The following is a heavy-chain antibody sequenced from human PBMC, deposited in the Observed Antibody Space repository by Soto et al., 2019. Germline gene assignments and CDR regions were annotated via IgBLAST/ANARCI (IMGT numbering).Heavy chain of an antibody. V-gene: IGHV1-3*01. CDR3: ARDRAYFYGSGSYYPDAFDI. D-gene: IGHD3-10*01. Sequence: ASVKVSCKASGYTFTSYAMHWVRQAPGQRLEWMGWINAGNGNTKYSQKFQGRVTITRDTSATTAYMELSSLRSEDTAVYYCARDRAYFYGSGSYYPDAFDIWGQGTMVTVSS. CDR1: GYTFTSYA. J-gene: IGHJ3*02. CDR2: INAGNGNT.